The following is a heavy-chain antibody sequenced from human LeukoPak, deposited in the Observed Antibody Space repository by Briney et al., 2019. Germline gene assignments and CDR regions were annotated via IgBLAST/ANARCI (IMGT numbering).Heavy chain of an antibody. Sequence: GGSLRPSCAASGFTFSSYGMHWVRQAPGKGLEWVAFIQSDGSDQYYADSVKGRLSISRDNSKNTLYLQMNSLRTEDTAVYYCAKRDGYNSGPFDYWGQGTLVTVSS. D-gene: IGHD5-24*01. CDR1: GFTFSSYG. V-gene: IGHV3-30*02. J-gene: IGHJ4*02. CDR3: AKRDGYNSGPFDY. CDR2: IQSDGSDQ.